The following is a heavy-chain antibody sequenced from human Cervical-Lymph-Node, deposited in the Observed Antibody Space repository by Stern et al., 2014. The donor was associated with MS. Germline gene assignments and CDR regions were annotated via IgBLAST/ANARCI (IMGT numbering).Heavy chain of an antibody. CDR3: AKDRLFCSGGGCYAMDV. CDR2: ISNDGNEK. J-gene: IGHJ6*02. V-gene: IGHV3-30*18. Sequence: VQLVESGGGVVQPGRSLRLSCAASGFTLRSYGMHWVRRAPGQGLEWVAVISNDGNEKSYTDSVKGRFTISRDNSKNTLYLQMNSLRTEDTAVYYCAKDRLFCSGGGCYAMDVWGQGTTVTVSS. D-gene: IGHD2-15*01. CDR1: GFTLRSYG.